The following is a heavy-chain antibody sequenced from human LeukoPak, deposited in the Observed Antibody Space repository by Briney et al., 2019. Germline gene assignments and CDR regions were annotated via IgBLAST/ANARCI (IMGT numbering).Heavy chain of an antibody. V-gene: IGHV4-59*01. D-gene: IGHD1-26*01. Sequence: SETLSLTCTVSGGSISSYYWSWIRQPPGKGLEWIGYIYYSGSTDYNPSLKSRVTISVDTSKNQFSLKLSSVTAADTAVYYCARVTRSGSYYYYYGMDVWGQGTTVVVSS. CDR1: GGSISSYY. J-gene: IGHJ6*02. CDR3: ARVTRSGSYYYYYGMDV. CDR2: IYYSGST.